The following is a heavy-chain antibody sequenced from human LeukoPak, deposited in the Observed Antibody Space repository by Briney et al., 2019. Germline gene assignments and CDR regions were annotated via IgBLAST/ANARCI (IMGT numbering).Heavy chain of an antibody. CDR2: IISDGRST. Sequence: GGSLRLSCAASGFTFSRHWMHWVRQAPGKGLVWVSRIISDGRSTSYADSVKGRFTISRDNAKNTLNLKMKSLRVEDTAVYYCARGHVPGSDRHWDYWGQGILVTVSS. J-gene: IGHJ4*02. V-gene: IGHV3-74*01. CDR3: ARGHVPGSDRHWDY. D-gene: IGHD3-10*01. CDR1: GFTFSRHW.